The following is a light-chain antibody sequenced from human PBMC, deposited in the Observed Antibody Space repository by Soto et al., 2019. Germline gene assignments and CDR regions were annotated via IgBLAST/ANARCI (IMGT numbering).Light chain of an antibody. Sequence: DIQMTQSPSSVYASVGDRVTITCRASQDINKWLAWYQQKPGLAPNLVIYTASRLHGGGPSRFSGSASGTDFTLTISRLEPEDFAVYYCQQYGSSPPATFGQGTRREIK. V-gene: IGKV1-12*01. CDR3: QQYGSSPPAT. CDR1: QDINKW. CDR2: TAS. J-gene: IGKJ5*01.